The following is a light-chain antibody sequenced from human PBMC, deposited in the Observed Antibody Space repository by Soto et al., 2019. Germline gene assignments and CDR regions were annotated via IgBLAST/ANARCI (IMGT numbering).Light chain of an antibody. CDR1: SSNIGSYHL. Sequence: QSALSQPASVSGSPGQSITISCTGSSSNIGSYHLVSWFQQHPGKAPKLIISEVTRRPSGVSNRFSASKSGSTASLTISGLQAEDAADYYCCSYAGNSDAVFGGGTKVTVL. CDR3: CSYAGNSDAV. J-gene: IGLJ2*01. V-gene: IGLV2-23*02. CDR2: EVT.